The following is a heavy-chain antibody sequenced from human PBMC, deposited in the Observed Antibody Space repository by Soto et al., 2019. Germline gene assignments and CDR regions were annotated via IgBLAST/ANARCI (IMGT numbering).Heavy chain of an antibody. D-gene: IGHD5-18*01. CDR2: ISSSGSTI. V-gene: IGHV3-11*01. CDR1: GFTFSDYY. Sequence: QVQLVESGGGLVKPGGSLRLSCAASGFTFSDYYMSWIRQAPGNGLEWVSYISSSGSTIYYADSVKGRFTISRDNAKNPLYQQMNSLRAEDTAVYYCARDRYSTTTLGAFDIWGQGTMVTVSS. CDR3: ARDRYSTTTLGAFDI. J-gene: IGHJ3*02.